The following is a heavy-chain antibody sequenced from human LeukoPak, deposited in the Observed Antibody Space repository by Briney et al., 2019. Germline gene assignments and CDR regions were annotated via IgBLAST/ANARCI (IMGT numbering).Heavy chain of an antibody. CDR2: ISGYDAST. Sequence: ASVKVSCKASGYTFNNYGLSWVRHAPGQGLEWMGWISGYDASTNYAQKFQGRLTLTADASTTTAYMEVGGLRSDDSALYYCARMRDSKAGNYFDWWGQGTLVTVTS. CDR1: GYTFNNYG. D-gene: IGHD3-10*01. V-gene: IGHV1-18*01. J-gene: IGHJ4*02. CDR3: ARMRDSKAGNYFDW.